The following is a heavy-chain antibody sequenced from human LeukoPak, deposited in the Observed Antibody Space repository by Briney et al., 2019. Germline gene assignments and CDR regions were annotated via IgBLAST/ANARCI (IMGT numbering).Heavy chain of an antibody. CDR3: ARGGPNYFDY. Sequence: ASVKVSCKASGYTFTSYYMHWVRQAPGQGLEWMGIINPSGGSTSYAQKFQGRVTMTRDTSTSTAYMELRSLRSDDTAVYYCARGGPNYFDYWGQGTLVTVSS. J-gene: IGHJ4*02. V-gene: IGHV1-46*01. CDR1: GYTFTSYY. CDR2: INPSGGST. D-gene: IGHD3-16*01.